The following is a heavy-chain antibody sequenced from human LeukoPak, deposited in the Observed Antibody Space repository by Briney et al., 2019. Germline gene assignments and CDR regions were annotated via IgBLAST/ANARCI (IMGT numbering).Heavy chain of an antibody. Sequence: GGSLRLSCAPSGFTFSSYAMHWVRQAPGKGREWVAVISYDGSNKYYADSVKGRFTISRDNSKNTLYLQMNSLRAEDTAVYYCARAPATALDYWGQGTLVTVSS. CDR2: ISYDGSNK. J-gene: IGHJ4*02. CDR1: GFTFSSYA. D-gene: IGHD5-18*01. V-gene: IGHV3-30*04. CDR3: ARAPATALDY.